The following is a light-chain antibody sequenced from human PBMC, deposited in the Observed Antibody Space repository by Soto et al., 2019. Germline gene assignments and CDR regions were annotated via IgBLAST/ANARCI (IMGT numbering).Light chain of an antibody. V-gene: IGKV3-11*01. Sequence: EIVMTQSPATLSVSQGERATLSCRASQSVSSYFAWYQQKPGQAPNLLIYDASNRATGIPARFSGSGSGTDFTLTISSLEPEELAVYDCQQRSNWPLTVGQGTRLEIK. CDR3: QQRSNWPLT. CDR2: DAS. CDR1: QSVSSY. J-gene: IGKJ5*01.